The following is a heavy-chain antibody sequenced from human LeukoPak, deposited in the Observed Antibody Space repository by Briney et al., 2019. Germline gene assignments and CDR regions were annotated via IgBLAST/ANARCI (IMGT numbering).Heavy chain of an antibody. Sequence: PGGSLRLSCAASGFTFSDYYMSWIRQAPGQGLEWVSCISSSGSTIYYADSVKGRFTISRDNAKNSLYLQMNSLRAEDTAVYYCARDRYYYDSSGYDYWGQGTLVTVSS. J-gene: IGHJ4*02. CDR3: ARDRYYYDSSGYDY. CDR1: GFTFSDYY. V-gene: IGHV3-11*04. CDR2: ISSSGSTI. D-gene: IGHD3-22*01.